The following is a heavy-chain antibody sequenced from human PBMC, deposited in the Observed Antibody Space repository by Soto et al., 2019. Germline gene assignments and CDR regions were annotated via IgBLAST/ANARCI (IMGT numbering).Heavy chain of an antibody. CDR2: ISSSSSYT. D-gene: IGHD5-18*01. CDR3: ARMTYSYGLYY. CDR1: GFTFSDYY. Sequence: EGSLRLSCAASGFTFSDYYMSWIRQAPGKGLEWVSYISSSSSYTNYADSVKGRFTISRDNAKNSLYLQMNSLRAEDTAVYYCARMTYSYGLYYWGPGTLVTVSS. J-gene: IGHJ4*02. V-gene: IGHV3-11*06.